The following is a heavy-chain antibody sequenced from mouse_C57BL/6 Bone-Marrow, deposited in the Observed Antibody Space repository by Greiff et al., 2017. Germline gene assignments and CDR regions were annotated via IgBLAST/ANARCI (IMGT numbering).Heavy chain of an antibody. CDR3: ARHRTTAFDY. CDR1: GFTFSSYG. CDR2: ISSGGSYT. Sequence: EVKLVESGGDLVKPGGSLKLSCAASGFTFSSYGMSWVRQTPDKRLEWVATISSGGSYTYYPDSVKGRFTISRDNAKNTLYLHMSSLKSEDTAMYYCARHRTTAFDYWGQGTTLTVSS. J-gene: IGHJ2*01. V-gene: IGHV5-6*01. D-gene: IGHD1-2*01.